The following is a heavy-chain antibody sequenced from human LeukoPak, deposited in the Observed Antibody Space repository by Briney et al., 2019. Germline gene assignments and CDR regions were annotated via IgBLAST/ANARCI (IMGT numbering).Heavy chain of an antibody. Sequence: ASVKVSCKVSGYTLTELSMHWVRQAPGKGLEWMGGFDPEDGETIYAQKFQGRVTMTEDTSTDTAYMELSSLRSEGTAVYYCATVGAVVPAAYALDYWGQGTLVTVST. J-gene: IGHJ4*02. V-gene: IGHV1-24*01. CDR2: FDPEDGET. CDR1: GYTLTELS. D-gene: IGHD2-2*01. CDR3: ATVGAVVPAAYALDY.